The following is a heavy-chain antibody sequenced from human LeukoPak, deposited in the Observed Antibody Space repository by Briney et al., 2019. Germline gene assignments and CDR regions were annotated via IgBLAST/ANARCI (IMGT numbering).Heavy chain of an antibody. V-gene: IGHV3-30*02. D-gene: IGHD3-10*01. CDR3: AKDPALLLWFGELPAG. CDR1: GFTFSNYG. CDR2: IRYDGSNK. Sequence: GGSLRLSCAASGFTFSNYGMHWVRQAPGKGLEWVAFIRYDGSNKFYADSVKGRFTISRDNSKNTLYLQMNSLRAEDTAVYYCAKDPALLLWFGELPAGWGQGTLVAVSS. J-gene: IGHJ4*02.